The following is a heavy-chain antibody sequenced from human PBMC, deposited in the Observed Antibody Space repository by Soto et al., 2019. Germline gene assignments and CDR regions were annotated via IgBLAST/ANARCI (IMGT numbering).Heavy chain of an antibody. D-gene: IGHD3-16*01. V-gene: IGHV1-69*01. CDR3: ARGGGPYVWFNEF. CDR1: GGLFSSFA. J-gene: IGHJ4*02. Sequence: QGQLVQSGPEVKKPGSSVKVSCKDSGGLFSSFAISWVRQAPGQGLEWLGGIIPVFGTTNYAEKFQGRVTSTADESTNTAYMDLSSLTSGDTAMYYCARGGGPYVWFNEFWGQGTLVTVSS. CDR2: IIPVFGTT.